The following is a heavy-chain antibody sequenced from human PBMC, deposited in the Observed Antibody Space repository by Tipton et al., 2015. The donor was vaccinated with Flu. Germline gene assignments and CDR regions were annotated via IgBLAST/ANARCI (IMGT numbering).Heavy chain of an antibody. Sequence: QVQLVQSGAEVKKPGSSVKVSCKASGGTFSSYAISWVRQAPGQGLEWMGGIIPIFGTANYAQKFQGRVTITADESTSTAYMELSSLRSEDTAVYYCARGDTMVRGVLHYYYGMDVWGQGTTVTVSS. CDR3: ARGDTMVRGVLHYYYGMDV. J-gene: IGHJ6*02. V-gene: IGHV1-69*01. CDR2: IIPIFGTA. CDR1: GGTFSSYA. D-gene: IGHD3-10*01.